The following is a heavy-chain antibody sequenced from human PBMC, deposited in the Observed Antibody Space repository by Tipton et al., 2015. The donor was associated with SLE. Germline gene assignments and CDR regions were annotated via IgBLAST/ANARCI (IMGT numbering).Heavy chain of an antibody. CDR3: ARRGYCSGGNCYSTRYSYDMDV. J-gene: IGHJ6*02. CDR2: IYYSGST. CDR1: GGSISSGGYY. D-gene: IGHD2-15*01. Sequence: TLSLTCTVSGGSISSGGYYWSWIRQHPGKGLEWIGYIYYSGSTYYNPSLKSRVTISVDTSKNQFSLKLNSVTAADTAVYYCARRGYCSGGNCYSTRYSYDMDVWGQGTPVTVSS. V-gene: IGHV4-31*03.